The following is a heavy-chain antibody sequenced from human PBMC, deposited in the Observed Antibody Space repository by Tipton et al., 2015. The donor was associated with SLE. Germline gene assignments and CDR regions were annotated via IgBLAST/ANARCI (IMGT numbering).Heavy chain of an antibody. D-gene: IGHD6-19*01. CDR3: ARDIVAVAGTGY. J-gene: IGHJ4*02. CDR1: GYSISNGYY. V-gene: IGHV4-38-2*02. Sequence: TLSLTCDVSGYSISNGYYWGWIRQPPGKGLEWIGSIYHSGSTYYNPSLKSRVTISVDTSKNHFSLKLSSVTAADTAVYYCARDIVAVAGTGYWGQGTLVTVYS. CDR2: IYHSGST.